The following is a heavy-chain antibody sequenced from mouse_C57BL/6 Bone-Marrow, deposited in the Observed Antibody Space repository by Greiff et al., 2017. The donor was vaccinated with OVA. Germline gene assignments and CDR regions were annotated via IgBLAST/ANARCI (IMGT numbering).Heavy chain of an antibody. CDR1: GYTFTDYE. CDR2: IDPETGGT. CDR3: TRGYSNYYAMGY. J-gene: IGHJ4*01. D-gene: IGHD2-5*01. Sequence: QVQLKEPGAELVRPGASVTLSCKASGYTFTDYEMPWVKQTPVHGLEWIGAIDPETGGTAYNQKFKGKAILTADKSSSTAYMALRSLTSEDSAVYYCTRGYSNYYAMGYWGQGTSVTVTA. V-gene: IGHV1-15*01.